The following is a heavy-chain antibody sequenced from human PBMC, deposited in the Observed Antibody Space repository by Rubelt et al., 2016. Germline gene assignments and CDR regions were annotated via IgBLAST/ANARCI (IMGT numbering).Heavy chain of an antibody. Sequence: HVRLHQWGAGLLKPSETLFLSCAVYDESFTDFQWTWIRQSPVKGLEWIGDIDHNGGVNYNPSLKGRVSISVDASKSQFFLNLTSVTAADTAVYYCARGRSPVFALPLRPAWFDPWDQGTRVTVSS. CDR2: IDHNGGV. J-gene: IGHJ5*02. V-gene: IGHV4-34*01. CDR1: DESFTDFQ. CDR3: ARGRSPVFALPLRPAWFDP. D-gene: IGHD2-15*01.